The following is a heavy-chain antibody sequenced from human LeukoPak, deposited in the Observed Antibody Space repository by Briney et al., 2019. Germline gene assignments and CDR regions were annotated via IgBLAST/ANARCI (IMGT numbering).Heavy chain of an antibody. D-gene: IGHD3-10*01. V-gene: IGHV3-21*01. Sequence: PVGSLRLSCAASGFTFISYSMNWVRQAPGKELEGVSCIISSSSYIYYADSVKGRFTISRDNAKNPLYLQMNSLRAEDKAVYWCARGSQPDYWGQGTLVTVSS. CDR3: ARGSQPDY. J-gene: IGHJ4*02. CDR1: GFTFISYS. CDR2: IISSSSYI.